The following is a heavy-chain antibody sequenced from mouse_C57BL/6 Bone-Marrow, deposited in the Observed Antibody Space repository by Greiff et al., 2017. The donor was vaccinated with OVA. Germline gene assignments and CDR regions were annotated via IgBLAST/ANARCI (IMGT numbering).Heavy chain of an antibody. J-gene: IGHJ1*03. Sequence: QVQLQQPGAELVKPGASVKLSCKASGYTFTSYWMQWVKQRPGQGLEWIGEIDPSDSYTNYNQKFKGKATLTVDTSSSTAYMQLSSLTSEDSAVYYCARAPPLQTRGYVDVWGTGTTVTVSS. V-gene: IGHV1-50*01. CDR3: ARAPPLQTRGYVDV. CDR2: IDPSDSYT. CDR1: GYTFTSYW.